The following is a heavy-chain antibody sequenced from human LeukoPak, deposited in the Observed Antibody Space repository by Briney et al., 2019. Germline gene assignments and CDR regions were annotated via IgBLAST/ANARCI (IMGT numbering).Heavy chain of an antibody. J-gene: IGHJ4*02. D-gene: IGHD1-26*01. CDR3: ARRPIVGAAYFDY. V-gene: IGHV4-34*01. Sequence: PSETLPLTCVVYGGSFSGYYWSWIRQPPGKGLEWIGEINHSGSTNYNPSLKGRVTISVDTSKNQFSLKLSSVTAADTAVYFCARRPIVGAAYFDYWGQGTLVTVSS. CDR2: INHSGST. CDR1: GGSFSGYY.